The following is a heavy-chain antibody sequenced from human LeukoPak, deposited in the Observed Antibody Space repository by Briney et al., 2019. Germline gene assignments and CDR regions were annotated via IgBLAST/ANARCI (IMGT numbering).Heavy chain of an antibody. CDR3: AKDLYSYGYD. D-gene: IGHD5-18*01. V-gene: IGHV3-23*01. J-gene: IGHJ4*02. Sequence: GSLRLSCAASGFTFTSYAMNWVRQAPGKGLEWVSSISGNGGSRYYADSVKGRFTISRDNSKNTLYLQMSSPRAEDTAVYYCAKDLYSYGYDWGQGALVTVSS. CDR1: GFTFTSYA. CDR2: ISGNGGSR.